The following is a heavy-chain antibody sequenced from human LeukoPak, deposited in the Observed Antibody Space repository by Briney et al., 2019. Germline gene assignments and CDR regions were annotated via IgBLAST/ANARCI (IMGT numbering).Heavy chain of an antibody. V-gene: IGHV4-38-2*01. Sequence: SETLSLTCAVSGYSISSGYYWGWIRQPPGKGLEWIGSIYHSGSTYYNPSLKSRVTISVDTSKNQLSLKLSSVTAADTAVYYCARQPVANPFDYWGQGTLVTVSS. D-gene: IGHD5-12*01. CDR1: GYSISSGYY. J-gene: IGHJ4*02. CDR2: IYHSGST. CDR3: ARQPVANPFDY.